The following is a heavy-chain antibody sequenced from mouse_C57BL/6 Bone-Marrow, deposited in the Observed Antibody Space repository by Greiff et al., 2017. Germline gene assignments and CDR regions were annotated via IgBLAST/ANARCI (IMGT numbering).Heavy chain of an antibody. CDR3: ARSGPLGRSFDY. V-gene: IGHV1-55*01. J-gene: IGHJ2*01. D-gene: IGHD4-1*01. CDR1: GYTFTSYW. Sequence: QVQLQQPGAELVKPGASVTMSCKASGYTFTSYWITWVKQRPGQGLEWIGDIYPTSGRTNYNEKFKSKAILTVDTSSNTAYMQLSSLTSEDSAVFYGARSGPLGRSFDYWGQGTTLTGSS. CDR2: IYPTSGRT.